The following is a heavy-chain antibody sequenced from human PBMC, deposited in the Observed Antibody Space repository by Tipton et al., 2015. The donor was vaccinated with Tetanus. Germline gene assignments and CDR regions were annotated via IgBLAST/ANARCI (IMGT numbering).Heavy chain of an antibody. D-gene: IGHD4-11*01. CDR2: VFHSGST. J-gene: IGHJ6*02. CDR3: ARDSNFYSYSYKGMDV. Sequence: LTCTVSGGSINSVNYYWSWIRQPPGKGLEWIGYVFHSGSTKYNPSLKSRVTISVDTSKNQFSLKLRSVTAADTAVYYCARDSNFYSYSYKGMDVWGQGTTVTVSS. CDR1: GGSINSVNYY. V-gene: IGHV4-61*01.